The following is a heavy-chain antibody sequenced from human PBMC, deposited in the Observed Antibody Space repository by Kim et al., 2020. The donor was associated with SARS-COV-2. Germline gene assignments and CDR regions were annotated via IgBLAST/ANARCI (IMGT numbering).Heavy chain of an antibody. CDR1: GGSFSGYS. J-gene: IGHJ6*02. CDR3: ARLRGITIFGVVIHTPYGMDV. V-gene: IGHV4-34*01. Sequence: SETLSLTCAVYGGSFSGYSWSWIRQPPGKGLEWIGEINHSGSTNYNPSLKSRVTISVDTSKNQFSLKLSSVTAADTAVYYCARLRGITIFGVVIHTPYGMDVGGQGTTVTVSS. D-gene: IGHD3-3*01. CDR2: INHSGST.